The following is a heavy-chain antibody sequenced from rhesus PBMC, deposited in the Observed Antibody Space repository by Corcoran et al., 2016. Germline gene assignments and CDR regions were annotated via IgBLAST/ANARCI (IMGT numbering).Heavy chain of an antibody. J-gene: IGHJ4*01. D-gene: IGHD3-22*01. Sequence: QVQLLQSGPGLVKPSETLSLTCTVSGASISCTWWTWIRQSPGKGLEWIGEINGNRGSTNYNPSLKSRVSLSKDASNNQVSRNLNSVTVADTAMYYCARGSLNTGVIITQWGQGVLVTVSS. CDR2: INGNRGST. V-gene: IGHV4-80*01. CDR3: ARGSLNTGVIITQ. CDR1: GASISCTW.